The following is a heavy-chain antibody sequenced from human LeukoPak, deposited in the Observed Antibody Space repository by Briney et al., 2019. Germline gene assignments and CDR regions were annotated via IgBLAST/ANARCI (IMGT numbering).Heavy chain of an antibody. CDR2: IIPIFGTA. CDR1: GGTFSSYA. V-gene: IGHV1-69*01. D-gene: IGHD2-2*03. Sequence: ASVKVSCKASGGTFSSYAISWVRQAPGQGLEWMGGIIPIFGTANYAQKFQGRVTITADESTSTAYMELSSLRSDDTAVYYCARDLDIVVIPAASFDYWGQGTLVTVSS. J-gene: IGHJ4*02. CDR3: ARDLDIVVIPAASFDY.